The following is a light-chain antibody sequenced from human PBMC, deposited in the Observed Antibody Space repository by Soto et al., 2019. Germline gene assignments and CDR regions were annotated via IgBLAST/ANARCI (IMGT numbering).Light chain of an antibody. V-gene: IGLV2-23*01. J-gene: IGLJ2*01. CDR1: SSDVGSYNL. CDR2: EGS. CDR3: CSYAGSPRV. Sequence: QSALTQPASVSGSPGQSITISCTGTSSDVGSYNLVSWYQQHPGKAPKLMIYEGSKRPSGVSNRFSGSKSGNTASLTISGLQAEDEADYYCCSYAGSPRVFGGGTKLTV.